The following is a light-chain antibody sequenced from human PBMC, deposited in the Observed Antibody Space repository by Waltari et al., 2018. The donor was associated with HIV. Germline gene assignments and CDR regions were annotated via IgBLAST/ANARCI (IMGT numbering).Light chain of an antibody. CDR2: ATS. J-gene: IGKJ1*01. CDR3: KQSYNSPWT. CDR1: QSITSY. V-gene: IGKV1-39*01. Sequence: DIQMTQSPSSLSASVGDRVTITCRASQSITSYLTWYQQKPGKATNLLIYATSSLQSAVPSRFSGSGYGTDFTLTISSLQPEDSATYYCKQSYNSPWTFGQGTKVEI.